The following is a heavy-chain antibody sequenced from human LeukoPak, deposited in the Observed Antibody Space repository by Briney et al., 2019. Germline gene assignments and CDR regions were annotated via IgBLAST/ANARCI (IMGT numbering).Heavy chain of an antibody. CDR2: IRNKANNNAT. Sequence: PGGSLRLSCAASGFTFSVSAMYWVRQASGKGLEWVGRIRNKANNNATAYAASLKGRFTISRDDSKNTAYLQMNSLENEDTAMYYCTYTSSSGVVYWGQGTLVTVSS. V-gene: IGHV3-73*01. J-gene: IGHJ4*02. D-gene: IGHD6-6*01. CDR1: GFTFSVSA. CDR3: TYTSSSGVVY.